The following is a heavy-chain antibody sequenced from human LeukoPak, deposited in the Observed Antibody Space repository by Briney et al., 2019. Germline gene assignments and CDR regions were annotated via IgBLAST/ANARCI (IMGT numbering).Heavy chain of an antibody. Sequence: SETLSLTCTVSGGSISSYYWSWIRQPPGKGLEWIGYIYYSGSTNYNPSLKSRVTISVDTSKNQFSLKLSSVTAADTAVYYCARDSLGVGVKWELLPKTWGQGTLVTVSS. J-gene: IGHJ5*02. V-gene: IGHV4-59*12. CDR1: GGSISSYY. CDR2: IYYSGST. D-gene: IGHD1-26*01. CDR3: ARDSLGVGVKWELLPKT.